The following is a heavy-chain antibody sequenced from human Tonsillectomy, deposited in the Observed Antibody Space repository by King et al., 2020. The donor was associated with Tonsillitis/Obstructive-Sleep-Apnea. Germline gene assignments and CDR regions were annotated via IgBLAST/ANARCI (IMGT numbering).Heavy chain of an antibody. CDR3: ARHTGGGASYYCDY. D-gene: IGHD3-16*01. CDR2: IYYSGST. Sequence: QLQESGPGLVKPSETLSLTCTVSGGSISTSSYYWGWIRQPPGKGLEWLGSIYYSGSTYYNPSLKSRVTISVDTSNNQFSLKLSSVTAADTAVYYCARHTGGGASYYCDYWGQGTLVTVSS. J-gene: IGHJ4*02. CDR1: GGSISTSSYY. V-gene: IGHV4-39*01.